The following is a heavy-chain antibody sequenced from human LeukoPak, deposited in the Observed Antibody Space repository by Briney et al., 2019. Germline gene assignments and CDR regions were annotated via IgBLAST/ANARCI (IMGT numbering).Heavy chain of an antibody. J-gene: IGHJ3*02. D-gene: IGHD3-16*01. V-gene: IGHV3-11*01. CDR2: ISSSGSTI. CDR1: GFTFSDYY. CDR3: ARARRGDYDYVWGSYSDWAFDI. Sequence: GGSLRLSCAASGFTFSDYYMSWIRQAPGKGLEWVSYISSSGSTIYYADSVKGRFTISRDNAKNSLYLQMNSLRAEDTAVYYCARARRGDYDYVWGSYSDWAFDIWGQGTMVTVSS.